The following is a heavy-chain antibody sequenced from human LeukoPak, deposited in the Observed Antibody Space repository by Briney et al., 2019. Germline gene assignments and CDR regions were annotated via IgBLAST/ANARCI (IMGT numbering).Heavy chain of an antibody. CDR3: AKDPFYYDSSGYYYGHWFDP. Sequence: GGSLRLSCAASGFTFSSYWMSWVRQAPGKGLEWVSAISGSGGSTYYADSVKGRFTISRDNSKNTLYLQMNSLRAEDTAVYYCAKDPFYYDSSGYYYGHWFDPWGQGTLVTVSS. CDR2: ISGSGGST. D-gene: IGHD3-22*01. J-gene: IGHJ5*02. V-gene: IGHV3-23*01. CDR1: GFTFSSYW.